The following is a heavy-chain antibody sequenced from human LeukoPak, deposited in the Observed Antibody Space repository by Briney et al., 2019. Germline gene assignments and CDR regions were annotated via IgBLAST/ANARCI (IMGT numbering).Heavy chain of an antibody. D-gene: IGHD6-25*01. CDR2: INHSGST. Sequence: SETLSLTCAVYGGSFSGYYWSWIRQPPGKGLEWIGEINHSGSTNYNPSLKSRVTISVDTSKNQFSLKLSSVTAADTAVYYCARLAAAYDAFDIWGKGTMVTVSS. CDR3: ARLAAAYDAFDI. CDR1: GGSFSGYY. V-gene: IGHV4-34*01. J-gene: IGHJ3*02.